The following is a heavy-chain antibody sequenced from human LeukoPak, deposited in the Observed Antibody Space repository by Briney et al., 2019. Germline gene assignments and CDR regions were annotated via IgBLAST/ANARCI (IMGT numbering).Heavy chain of an antibody. D-gene: IGHD4-17*01. V-gene: IGHV3-21*01. CDR1: GFTFSSYS. CDR2: ISSSSSYI. CDR3: ARDGGMTTVTNFDY. Sequence: PGGSLRLSCAASGFTFSSYSMNWVRQAPGKGLEWVSSISSSSSYIYYADSVKGRFTISRDNAKNSLYLQMNSLRAEDTAVYYCARDGGMTTVTNFDYWGQGTLVTVSS. J-gene: IGHJ4*02.